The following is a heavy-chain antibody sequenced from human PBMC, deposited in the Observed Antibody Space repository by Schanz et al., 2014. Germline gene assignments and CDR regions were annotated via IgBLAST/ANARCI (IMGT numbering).Heavy chain of an antibody. CDR2: ISARGGST. CDR3: ASGVHVSSLQKGPQS. Sequence: EVRLVESGGGLVQPGGSLRLSCEASGFVFNSYSMNWVRQVPGKGLEWVSSISARGGSTYYACSVKGRFTISRDNAKNSVSLQMRRLRVEDTTVYYYASGVHVSSLQKGPQSWGRGTLVIVSS. J-gene: IGHJ5*02. V-gene: IGHV3-48*01. CDR1: GFVFNSYS. D-gene: IGHD3-10*01.